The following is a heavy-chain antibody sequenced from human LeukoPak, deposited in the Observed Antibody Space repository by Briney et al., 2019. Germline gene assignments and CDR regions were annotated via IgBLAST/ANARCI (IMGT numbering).Heavy chain of an antibody. CDR2: ISSSSSYI. J-gene: IGHJ4*02. Sequence: GGSLRLSCAASGFTFSSYSMNWVRQAPGKGLEWVSSISSSSSYIYYADSVKGRFTISRDNAKNSLYLQMNSLRAEDTAVYYCARDNDLLRYFDWPLDYWGQGTLVTV. CDR1: GFTFSSYS. CDR3: ARDNDLLRYFDWPLDY. V-gene: IGHV3-21*01. D-gene: IGHD3-9*01.